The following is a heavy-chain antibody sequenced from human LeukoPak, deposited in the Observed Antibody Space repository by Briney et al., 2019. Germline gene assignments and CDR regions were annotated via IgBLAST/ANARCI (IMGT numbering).Heavy chain of an antibody. D-gene: IGHD2-2*01. CDR3: ARDCSSTSCYYYYYMDV. CDR2: IYYSGST. V-gene: IGHV4-39*07. J-gene: IGHJ6*03. Sequence: WVRQAPGKGLEWIGSIYYSGSTYYNPSLKSRVTITVDRSKNQFSLKLSSVTAADTAVYYCARDCSSTSCYYYYYMDVWGKGTTVTVSS.